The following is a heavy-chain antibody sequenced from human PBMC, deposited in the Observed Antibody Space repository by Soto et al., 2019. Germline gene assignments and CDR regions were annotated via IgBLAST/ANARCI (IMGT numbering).Heavy chain of an antibody. V-gene: IGHV4-59*01. CDR3: ARMLLPTAMTPHSRSDP. CDR2: SYYSGST. CDR1: GGSISSDY. Sequence: SETLSLTCTVSGGSISSDYWSWIRQPPGKGLEWVGYSYYSGSTNYNPSLKSRATVSVNTAKNQFPLELSSVTAADTAVYYCARMLLPTAMTPHSRSDPWGKGSLVPVAS. J-gene: IGHJ5*02. D-gene: IGHD3-16*01.